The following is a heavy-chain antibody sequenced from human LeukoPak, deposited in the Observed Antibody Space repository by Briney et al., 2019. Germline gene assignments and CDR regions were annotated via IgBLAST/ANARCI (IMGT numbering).Heavy chain of an antibody. CDR2: IIPIFGTA. V-gene: IGHV1-69*05. J-gene: IGHJ4*02. CDR1: GSTFSSYA. D-gene: IGHD1-26*01. Sequence: SVKVSCKASGSTFSSYAISWVRQAPGQGLEWMGGIIPIFGTANYAQKFQGRVTITTDESTSTAYMELSSLRSEDTAVYYCATDRGSYYEDYFDYWGQGTLVTVSS. CDR3: ATDRGSYYEDYFDY.